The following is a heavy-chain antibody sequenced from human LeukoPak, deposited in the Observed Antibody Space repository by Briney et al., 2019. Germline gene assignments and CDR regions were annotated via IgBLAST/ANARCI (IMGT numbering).Heavy chain of an antibody. CDR3: TRDKITVTTGDTNAFDI. CDR2: IRSKGYGGTT. Sequence: PGGSLRLSCTTSGFTFCDYAMSWVRQAPGKGLEWVGFIRSKGYGGTTEYAASVKGRFTISRDDSKNISYLQMNSLKTEDTAVYFCTRDKITVTTGDTNAFDIWGQGTMVTVSS. D-gene: IGHD4-17*01. V-gene: IGHV3-49*04. J-gene: IGHJ3*02. CDR1: GFTFCDYA.